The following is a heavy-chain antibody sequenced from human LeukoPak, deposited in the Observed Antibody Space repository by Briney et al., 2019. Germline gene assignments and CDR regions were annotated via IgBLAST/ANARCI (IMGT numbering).Heavy chain of an antibody. V-gene: IGHV1-46*01. Sequence: ASVKVSCKASGYTFTSYYMHWVRQAPGQGLEWMGIINPSGGSTSYAQKFQGRVTMTRDTSTSTVYMELSSLRSEDPAVYYCARAVYHYDSSGHYDAFDIWGQGTMVTVSS. CDR3: ARAVYHYDSSGHYDAFDI. CDR2: INPSGGST. CDR1: GYTFTSYY. D-gene: IGHD3-22*01. J-gene: IGHJ3*02.